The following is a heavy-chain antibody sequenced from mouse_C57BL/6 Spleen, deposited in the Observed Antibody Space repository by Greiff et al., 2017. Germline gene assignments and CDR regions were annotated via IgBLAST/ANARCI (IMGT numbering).Heavy chain of an antibody. Sequence: VQLQQSGAELVRPGASVTLSCKASGYTFPDYEMHWVKQTPVHGLEWIGAIDPETGGTAYNQKFTGKAILTADKSSSTAYMELRSLTSEDSAVYYSTRGVQDYMDYRGQGTTLTVSS. CDR1: GYTFPDYE. V-gene: IGHV1-15*01. CDR2: IDPETGGT. D-gene: IGHD2-14*01. CDR3: TRGVQDYMDY. J-gene: IGHJ2*01.